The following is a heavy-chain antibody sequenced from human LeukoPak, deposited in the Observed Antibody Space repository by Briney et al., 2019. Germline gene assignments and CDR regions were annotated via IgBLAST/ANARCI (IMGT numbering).Heavy chain of an antibody. CDR3: ANSEIGGDFQH. CDR2: IYPGDSDT. J-gene: IGHJ1*01. D-gene: IGHD2-15*01. V-gene: IGHV5-51*01. CDR1: GYSFTSYW. Sequence: GESLKISCKGSGYSFTSYWIGWVRQMPGKGLEWMGIIYPGDSDTRYSPSFEGQVNISVDNSISTAYLQWSSLKASDTAMYYCANSEIGGDFQHWGQGTLVIVSS.